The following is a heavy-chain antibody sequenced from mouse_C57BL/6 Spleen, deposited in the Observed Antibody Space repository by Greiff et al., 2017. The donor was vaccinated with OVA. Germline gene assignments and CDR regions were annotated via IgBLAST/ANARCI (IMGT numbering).Heavy chain of an antibody. V-gene: IGHV1-15*01. CDR2: IDPETGGT. CDR3: TRVSYYSNFGFAY. CDR1: GYTFTDYE. J-gene: IGHJ3*01. D-gene: IGHD2-5*01. Sequence: VKLQQSGAELVRPGASVTLSCKASGYTFTDYEMHWVKQTPVHGLEWIGAIDPETGGTAYNQKFKGKAILTADKSSSTAYMELRSLTSEDSAVYYCTRVSYYSNFGFAYWGQGTLVTVSA.